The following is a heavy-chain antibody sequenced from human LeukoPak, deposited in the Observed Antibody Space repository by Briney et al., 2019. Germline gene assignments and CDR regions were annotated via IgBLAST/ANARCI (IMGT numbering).Heavy chain of an antibody. V-gene: IGHV3-30*04. Sequence: GGSLRLSCAASGFTFSSYAMHWVRQAPGKGLEWVAVISYDGSNKYYADSVKGRFTISRDNSKNTLYLQMNSLRAEDTAVYYCARDNGWSADFWGQGTLVTVSS. CDR2: ISYDGSNK. CDR3: ARDNGWSADF. CDR1: GFTFSSYA. D-gene: IGHD2-15*01. J-gene: IGHJ4*02.